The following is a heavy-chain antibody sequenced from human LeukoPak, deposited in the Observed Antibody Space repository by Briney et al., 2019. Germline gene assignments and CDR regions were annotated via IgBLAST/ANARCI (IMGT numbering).Heavy chain of an antibody. Sequence: PGGSLRLSCAASGFTFSTYSINWVRQAPGKGLEWVSYISSSPSTIYYADSVKGRFTISRDNSKNTAYLQMNSLRDDNTAVYYCARERQTGATPFDYWGRGSLVTVSS. CDR2: ISSSPSTI. V-gene: IGHV3-48*02. D-gene: IGHD1-26*01. J-gene: IGHJ4*02. CDR3: ARERQTGATPFDY. CDR1: GFTFSTYS.